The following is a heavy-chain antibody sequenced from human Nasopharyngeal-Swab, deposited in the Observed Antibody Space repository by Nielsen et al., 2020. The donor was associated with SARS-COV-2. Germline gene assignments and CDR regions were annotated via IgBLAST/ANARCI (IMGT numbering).Heavy chain of an antibody. Sequence: SETLSLTCTVSGGSISSSSYYRGWIRQPPGKGLEWIGSIYYSGSTYYNPSLKSRVTISVDTSKNQFSLKLSSVTAADTAVYYCARWLPTPDYWGQGTLVTVSS. CDR3: ARWLPTPDY. V-gene: IGHV4-39*01. D-gene: IGHD5-12*01. J-gene: IGHJ4*02. CDR2: IYYSGST. CDR1: GGSISSSSYY.